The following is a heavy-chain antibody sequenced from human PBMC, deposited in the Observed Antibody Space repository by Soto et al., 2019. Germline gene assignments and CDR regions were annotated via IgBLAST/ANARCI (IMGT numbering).Heavy chain of an antibody. J-gene: IGHJ6*02. Sequence: QVQLVESGGGVVQPGRSLRLSCAASGFTFSSYGMHWVRQAPGKGLEWVAVIWYDGSNKYYADSVKGRFTISRDNSKNTLKLQRNSLRAEDTAVYYWARDQMAPVAGTDYYDYGMDVLGQGTTVTVSS. CDR1: GFTFSSYG. CDR2: IWYDGSNK. V-gene: IGHV3-33*01. D-gene: IGHD6-19*01. CDR3: ARDQMAPVAGTDYYDYGMDV.